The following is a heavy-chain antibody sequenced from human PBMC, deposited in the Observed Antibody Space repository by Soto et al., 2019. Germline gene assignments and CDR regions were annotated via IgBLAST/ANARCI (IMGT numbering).Heavy chain of an antibody. CDR1: GGTFSSYA. CDR2: IIPIFGTA. D-gene: IGHD3-10*01. J-gene: IGHJ6*02. Sequence: VKVSCKASGGTFSSYAISWVRQAPGQGLEWMGGIIPIFGTANYAQKFQGRVTITADKSTSTAYMELSSLRSEDTAVYYCAGGMDSGTDYYYGMDVWGQGTTVTVS. V-gene: IGHV1-69*06. CDR3: AGGMDSGTDYYYGMDV.